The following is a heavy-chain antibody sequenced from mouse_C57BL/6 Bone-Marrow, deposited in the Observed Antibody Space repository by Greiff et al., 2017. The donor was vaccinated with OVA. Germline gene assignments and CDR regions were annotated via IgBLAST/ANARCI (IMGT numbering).Heavy chain of an antibody. V-gene: IGHV1-82*01. CDR3: ARHYGSSYNY. Sequence: VQLQQSGPELVKPGASVKISCKASGYAFSSSWMNWVKQRPGKGLEWIGRIYPGDGDTNYNGKFKGKATLTADKSSSTAYMQLSSLAAEDAAVYFCARHYGSSYNYWGKGTTLTVSS. CDR2: IYPGDGDT. D-gene: IGHD1-1*01. CDR1: GYAFSSSW. J-gene: IGHJ2*01.